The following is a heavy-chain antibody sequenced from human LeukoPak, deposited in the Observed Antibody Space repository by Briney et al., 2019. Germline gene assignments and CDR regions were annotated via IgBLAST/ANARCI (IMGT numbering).Heavy chain of an antibody. D-gene: IGHD3-3*01. J-gene: IGHJ6*02. CDR1: GYTFTSYG. CDR3: ARDPPRITIFGVVPLHRMDV. CDR2: ISAYNGNT. Sequence: ASVKVSCKASGYTFTSYGISWVRQAPGQGLEWVGWISAYNGNTNYAQKLQGRVTMTTDTSTSTDYMELRSLRSDDTAVYYCARDPPRITIFGVVPLHRMDVWGQGTTVTVSS. V-gene: IGHV1-18*01.